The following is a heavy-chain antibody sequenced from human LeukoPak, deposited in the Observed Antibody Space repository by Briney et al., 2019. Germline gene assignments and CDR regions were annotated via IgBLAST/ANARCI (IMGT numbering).Heavy chain of an antibody. CDR1: GYTFTGYY. D-gene: IGHD3-22*01. CDR3: ARLHYYDSRGTNWFDP. Sequence: ASVKVSCKASGYTFTGYYIHWVRQAPGQGLEWLGWINPNRGSTNYAQKSLDRVTMTRDTSISTAYMELSRLRSDDTAVYYCARLHYYDSRGTNWFDPWGQGTLVTVSS. V-gene: IGHV1-2*02. J-gene: IGHJ5*02. CDR2: INPNRGST.